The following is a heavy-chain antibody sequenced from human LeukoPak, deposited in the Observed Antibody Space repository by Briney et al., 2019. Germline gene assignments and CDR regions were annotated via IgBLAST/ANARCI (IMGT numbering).Heavy chain of an antibody. CDR1: GFTFSSYA. Sequence: SGGSLRLSCAASGFTFSSYAMNRVRQAPGKGLEWVSAICSNDNNTYYANSVKGRFTISRDNSKNTLSLQLNSLRAEDTAVYYCARLAENNWGDDYWGQGTLVTVSS. D-gene: IGHD7-27*01. J-gene: IGHJ4*02. V-gene: IGHV3-23*01. CDR2: ICSNDNNT. CDR3: ARLAENNWGDDY.